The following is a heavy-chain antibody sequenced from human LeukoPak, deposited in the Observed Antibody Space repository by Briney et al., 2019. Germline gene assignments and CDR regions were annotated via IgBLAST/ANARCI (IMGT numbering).Heavy chain of an antibody. V-gene: IGHV4-59*08. Sequence: PSETLSLTCTVSGGSISGYYWSWIRQPPGKGLEWIGDIYFGGTTNYKTSLKSRVTISLHTSTNQFSLNLTSVTAADTAEYFCARRTAKWNHRSPEFDPWGQGTLFIVSS. CDR3: ARRTAKWNHRSPEFDP. D-gene: IGHD1-14*01. J-gene: IGHJ5*01. CDR1: GGSISGYY. CDR2: IYFGGTT.